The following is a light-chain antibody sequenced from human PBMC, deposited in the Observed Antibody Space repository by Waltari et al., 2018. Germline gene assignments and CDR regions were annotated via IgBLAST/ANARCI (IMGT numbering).Light chain of an antibody. J-gene: IGKJ1*01. Sequence: DIQMTQSPSSLSASVGDRVTITCRASQSTSMYLNGYQQKPGKAPKLLVYAASKLQSGVPSRFSGSGYGTDFSLTISSLQPEDFATYYCHQTYNAPWTFGQGTRVEIK. CDR1: QSTSMY. CDR3: HQTYNAPWT. CDR2: AAS. V-gene: IGKV1-39*01.